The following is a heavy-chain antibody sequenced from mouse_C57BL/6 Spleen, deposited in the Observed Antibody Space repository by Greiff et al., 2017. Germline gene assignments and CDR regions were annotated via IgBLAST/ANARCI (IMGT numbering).Heavy chain of an antibody. CDR2: INPYNGDT. CDR3: ARDRILTTAGFAY. V-gene: IGHV1-20*01. Sequence: EVQLQQSGPELVKPGDSVKISCKASGYSFTGYFMNWVMQSHGKSLEWIGRINPYNGDTFYNQKFKGKATLTVDKSSSTAHMELRSLTSEDSAVYYCARDRILTTAGFAYWGQGTLVTVSA. D-gene: IGHD1-2*01. CDR1: GYSFTGYF. J-gene: IGHJ3*01.